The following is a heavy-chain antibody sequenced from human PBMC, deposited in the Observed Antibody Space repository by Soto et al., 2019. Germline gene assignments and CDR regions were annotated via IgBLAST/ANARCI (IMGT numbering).Heavy chain of an antibody. CDR1: GDTFTANY. V-gene: IGHV1-2*02. Sequence: GASVKVSFKASGDTFTANYIHWLRQAPGQGFEWMGWINPKSGGTKYPQKFQGRVTITADESTSTAYMELSSLRSEDTAVFYCARDGWNYYDSSGYPLFDYWGQGTLVTVSS. D-gene: IGHD3-22*01. CDR3: ARDGWNYYDSSGYPLFDY. CDR2: INPKSGGT. J-gene: IGHJ4*02.